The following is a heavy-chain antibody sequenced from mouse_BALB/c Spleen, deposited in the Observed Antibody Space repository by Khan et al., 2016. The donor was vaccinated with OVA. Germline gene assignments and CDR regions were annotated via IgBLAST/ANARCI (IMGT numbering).Heavy chain of an antibody. J-gene: IGHJ4*01. CDR3: ARGNYYGYAMDY. V-gene: IGHV3-2*02. Sequence: EVKLLESGPDLVKPSQSLSLTCTVTGFSITSNYAWNWIRQFPGNKLEWMGYISYSGTTSYNPSLKSRISITRDTSKNQFFLQLNSVTTEDTATYYCARGNYYGYAMDYWGQGTSVTVSS. D-gene: IGHD1-1*01. CDR1: GFSITSNYA. CDR2: ISYSGTT.